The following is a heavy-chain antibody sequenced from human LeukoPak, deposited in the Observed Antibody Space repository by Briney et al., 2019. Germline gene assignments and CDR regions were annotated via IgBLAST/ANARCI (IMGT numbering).Heavy chain of an antibody. J-gene: IGHJ4*02. CDR2: INTNTGNP. CDR1: GYTFTSYD. V-gene: IGHV7-4-1*02. Sequence: GASVKVSCKASGYTFTSYDINWVRQAPGQGLEWMGWINTNTGNPTYAQGFTGRFVFSLDTSVSTAYLQISSLKAEDTAVYYCARDRRGITYGDYFDYWGQGTLVTVSS. CDR3: ARDRRGITYGDYFDY. D-gene: IGHD3-10*01.